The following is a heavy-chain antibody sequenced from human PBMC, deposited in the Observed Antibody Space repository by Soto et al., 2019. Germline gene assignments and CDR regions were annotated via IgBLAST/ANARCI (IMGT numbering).Heavy chain of an antibody. CDR3: AKDRGAGGRFSGIAVAGIPS. D-gene: IGHD6-19*01. CDR1: GFTFSSYA. CDR2: VSGGGGNT. Sequence: EVQLLESGGGLVQPGGSLRLSCAASGFTFSSYAMSWVRQTRGKGLEWVSGVSGGGGNTYYGDSVTGRFTISRDTSRNTLYMQMNSLRAADTAIYYCAKDRGAGGRFSGIAVAGIPSWGQGTLVTVSS. J-gene: IGHJ5*02. V-gene: IGHV3-23*01.